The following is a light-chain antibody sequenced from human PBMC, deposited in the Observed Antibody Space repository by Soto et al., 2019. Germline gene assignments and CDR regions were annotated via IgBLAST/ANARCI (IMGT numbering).Light chain of an antibody. J-gene: IGKJ4*01. Sequence: EIVGTQSPATMSLSPGDRATLSCRTSQNVNYYLAWYQQKPGQAPRLLIYDTSNRATGIPARFTGSGSGTDFTLTISSLEPEDFAVYYCHQRGDWPTFGGGTKVEIK. CDR3: HQRGDWPT. CDR2: DTS. CDR1: QNVNYY. V-gene: IGKV3-11*01.